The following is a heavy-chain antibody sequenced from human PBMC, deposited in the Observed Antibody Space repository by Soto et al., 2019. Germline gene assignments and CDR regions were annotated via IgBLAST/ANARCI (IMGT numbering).Heavy chain of an antibody. Sequence: EVQLVESGGGLVQPGRSLRLSCAASGFTFDDYAMHWVRQAPGKGLEWVSGISWNGGSIDYVDSVKGRFTISRDNAKNPLYLQMNRLRAEDTDLYYCAKDRSDYCGSGRPRVWVDPGGQGTLVTVSS. CDR3: AKDRSDYCGSGRPRVWVDP. D-gene: IGHD3-10*01. V-gene: IGHV3-9*01. J-gene: IGHJ5*02. CDR1: GFTFDDYA. CDR2: ISWNGGSI.